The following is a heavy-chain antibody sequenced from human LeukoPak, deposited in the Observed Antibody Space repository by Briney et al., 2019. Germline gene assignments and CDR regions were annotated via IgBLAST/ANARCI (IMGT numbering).Heavy chain of an antibody. CDR3: AKSVGSGSYYNNDC. V-gene: IGHV3-23*01. J-gene: IGHJ4*02. Sequence: GGSLRLSCAASGFTFSSYAMSWVRQAPGQGLEWVSGITSGGGTYYADSVKGRFTISRDNSKNTLYVQMNSLRAEDTAVYYCAKSVGSGSYYNNDCWGQGTLVTVSS. CDR1: GFTFSSYA. D-gene: IGHD3-10*01. CDR2: ITSGGGT.